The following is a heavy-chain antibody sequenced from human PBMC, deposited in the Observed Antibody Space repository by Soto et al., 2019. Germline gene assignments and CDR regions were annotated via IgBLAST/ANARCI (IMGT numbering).Heavy chain of an antibody. D-gene: IGHD2-15*01. V-gene: IGHV4-61*01. J-gene: IGHJ6*02. CDR3: PRDRIVEDYYYGMDV. CDR1: GGSVSSGSYY. CDR2: IYYIGST. Sequence: PSETLSLTCTVSGGSVSSGSYYWSWIRRPPGEGLEWIGYIYYIGSTNYNPSLKSRVTISVDTSKNQFSLKLSSVTAADTAVYYCPRDRIVEDYYYGMDVWGQGTTVTVSS.